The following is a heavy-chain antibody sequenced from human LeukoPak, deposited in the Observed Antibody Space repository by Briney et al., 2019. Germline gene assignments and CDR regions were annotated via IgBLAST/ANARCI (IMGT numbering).Heavy chain of an antibody. Sequence: SETLSLTCTVSGGSISSSSYYWGWIRQPPGKGLEWIGSIYYSGSTYYNPSLKSRVTMSVDTSKNQFSLKLSSVTAADTAVYYCARDRQYSSSWYYYYYMDVWGKGTTVTVSS. CDR3: ARDRQYSSSWYYYYYMDV. CDR2: IYYSGST. CDR1: GGSISSSSYY. V-gene: IGHV4-39*07. J-gene: IGHJ6*03. D-gene: IGHD6-13*01.